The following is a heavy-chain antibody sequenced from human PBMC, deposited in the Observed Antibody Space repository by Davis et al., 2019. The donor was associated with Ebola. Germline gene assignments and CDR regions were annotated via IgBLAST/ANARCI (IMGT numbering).Heavy chain of an antibody. V-gene: IGHV3-23*01. CDR3: AKDPAYIVVVPAAISVRFEND. J-gene: IGHJ4*02. CDR1: GFTFSSYA. Sequence: PGGSLRLSCAASGFTFSSYAMSWVRQAPGKGLEWVSAISGSGGSTYYADSVKGRFTISRDNSKNTLYLQMNSLRAEDTAVYYCAKDPAYIVVVPAAISVRFENDWGQGTLVTVSS. D-gene: IGHD2-2*01. CDR2: ISGSGGST.